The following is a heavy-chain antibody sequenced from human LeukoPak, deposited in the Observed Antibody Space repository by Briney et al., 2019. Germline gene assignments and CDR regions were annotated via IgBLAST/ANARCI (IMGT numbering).Heavy chain of an antibody. CDR1: GYTFTGQY. D-gene: IGHD5-18*01. Sequence: ASVKVSCKASGYTFTGQYMHWVRQAPGQGLEWMGWINPNSGGTNYAQKFQGRVTMTRDTSISTAYMELSSLRSDDTAVYYCARTTTRGYSYGYGLSSWGQGTLVTVSS. CDR3: ARTTTRGYSYGYGLSS. V-gene: IGHV1-2*02. CDR2: INPNSGGT. J-gene: IGHJ4*02.